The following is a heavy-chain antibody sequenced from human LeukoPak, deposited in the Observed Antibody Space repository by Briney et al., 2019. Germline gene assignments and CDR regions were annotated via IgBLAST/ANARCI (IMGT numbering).Heavy chain of an antibody. V-gene: IGHV4-59*12. CDR1: GGSISSYY. D-gene: IGHD6-13*01. CDR3: ASIIAAAQNWFDP. Sequence: SETLSLTCTVSGGSISSYYWSWIRQPPGKGLEWIGYIYYSGSTNYNPSLKSRVTISVDTSKNQFSLKLSSVTAADTAVYYCASIIAAAQNWFDPWGQGTLVTVSS. J-gene: IGHJ5*02. CDR2: IYYSGST.